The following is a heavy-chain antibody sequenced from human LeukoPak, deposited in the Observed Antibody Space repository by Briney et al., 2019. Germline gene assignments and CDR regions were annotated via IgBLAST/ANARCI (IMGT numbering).Heavy chain of an antibody. D-gene: IGHD3-10*01. CDR3: AKDRLSMIRGVIRIYAMDV. CDR1: GGSISGYY. Sequence: SETLSLTCTVSGGSISGYYWSWIRQPPGKGLEWIGNIYYSGSTNYNPSLKGRVTISVDTSKNQFSLKLNSATAADTAVYYCAKDRLSMIRGVIRIYAMDVWGQGTTVTVSS. CDR2: IYYSGST. J-gene: IGHJ6*02. V-gene: IGHV4-59*01.